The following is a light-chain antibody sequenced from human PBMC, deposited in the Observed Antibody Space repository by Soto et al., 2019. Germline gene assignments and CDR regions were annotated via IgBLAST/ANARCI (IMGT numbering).Light chain of an antibody. Sequence: IVMTQSPGTLSVSPGERVTVSCRASQYVHTSLAWYQQKSGQAPRLLIYGASIRAPGVPVRFSGSGSGTEFTLTIDSLQSEDSAVYSCQQYNQWPPTWTFGQGTKVDIK. CDR3: QQYNQWPPTWT. CDR2: GAS. V-gene: IGKV3-15*01. J-gene: IGKJ1*01. CDR1: QYVHTS.